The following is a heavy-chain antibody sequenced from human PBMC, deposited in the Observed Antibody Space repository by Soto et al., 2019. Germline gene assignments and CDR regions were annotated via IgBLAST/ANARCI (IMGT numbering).Heavy chain of an antibody. J-gene: IGHJ5*02. CDR3: ASAITYCGGDCYSNWFDP. D-gene: IGHD2-21*02. V-gene: IGHV4-34*01. Sequence: QVRLQQWGAGLLKPSETLSLTCAVYGGSFSGYYWSWIRQPPGKGLEWIGEINHSGSTNYNPSLKSRVTISVDTSKNQFSLKLSSVTAADTAVYYCASAITYCGGDCYSNWFDPWGQGTLVTVSS. CDR2: INHSGST. CDR1: GGSFSGYY.